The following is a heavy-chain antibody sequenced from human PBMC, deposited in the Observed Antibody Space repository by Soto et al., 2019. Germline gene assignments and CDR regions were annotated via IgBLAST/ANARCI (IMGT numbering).Heavy chain of an antibody. D-gene: IGHD6-6*01. V-gene: IGHV4-31*03. CDR2: IYYNGNT. J-gene: IGHJ4*02. CDR3: VRTYTSSPYFDY. Sequence: SETLSLTCTVSGGSISLGGYYWSWIRQHPGKGLEWIGYIYYNGNTYYNPSLKSRVTISLDTSKKQFSLKLSSVTAADTAVYYCVRTYTSSPYFDYWGQGTLVTVSS. CDR1: GGSISLGGYY.